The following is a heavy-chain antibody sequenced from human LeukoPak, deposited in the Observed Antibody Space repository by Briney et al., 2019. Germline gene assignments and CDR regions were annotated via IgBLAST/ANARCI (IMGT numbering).Heavy chain of an antibody. CDR3: ARSISGTRSKFDC. V-gene: IGHV4-59*08. CDR2: IYYGGRI. J-gene: IGHJ5*01. CDR1: GGSISSYY. D-gene: IGHD1/OR15-1a*01. Sequence: PSETLSLTCTVSGGSISSYYWSWIRHPPGKGLEWIAYIYYGGRINYNPSLKSRATMSIDTAKNQFSVNLTSVTAADTAVYYCARSISGTRSKFDCWGQGTLVTVSS.